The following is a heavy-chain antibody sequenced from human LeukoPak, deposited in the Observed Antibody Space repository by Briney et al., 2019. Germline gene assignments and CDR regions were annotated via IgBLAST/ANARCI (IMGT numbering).Heavy chain of an antibody. Sequence: GGSLRLSCAGSGITFEDYAMHWVRQAPGKGLEWVSGINWNSGSIGYADSVKGRFAISRDNAKNSLYLQMNSLRAEDTALYYCAKDIGGIAVTTGALDIWGQGTMVTVSS. CDR3: AKDIGGIAVTTGALDI. V-gene: IGHV3-9*01. J-gene: IGHJ3*02. CDR2: INWNSGSI. CDR1: GITFEDYA. D-gene: IGHD6-19*01.